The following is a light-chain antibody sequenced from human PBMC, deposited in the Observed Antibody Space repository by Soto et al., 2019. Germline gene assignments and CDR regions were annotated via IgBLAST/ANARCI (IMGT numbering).Light chain of an antibody. V-gene: IGKV1-39*01. CDR2: AAS. CDR1: QSISSY. J-gene: IGKJ1*01. Sequence: DIQMTQSPSSLSASVGVRVTITCRASQSISSYLNWYQQKPGKAPKLLIYAASSLQSGVPSRFSGSGSGTDFTLTISSLQPEDFATYYCQHSYSTRWTFGQGTKVEIK. CDR3: QHSYSTRWT.